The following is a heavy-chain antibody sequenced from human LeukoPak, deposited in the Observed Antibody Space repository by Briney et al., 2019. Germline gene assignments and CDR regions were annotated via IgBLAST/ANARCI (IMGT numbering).Heavy chain of an antibody. D-gene: IGHD5-18*01. CDR3: TRLPPFTAFFDF. CDR1: GASINSYY. CDR2: IYNTGTT. V-gene: IGHV4-4*08. Sequence: PSETLSLTCSVSGASINSYYWTWIRQFPGKGLEWIGHIYNTGTTNYSPSLRSRVTISIDTSQSQFSLKLNSVTAADTAIYYCTRLPPFTAFFDFWGQGILVSVSS. J-gene: IGHJ4*02.